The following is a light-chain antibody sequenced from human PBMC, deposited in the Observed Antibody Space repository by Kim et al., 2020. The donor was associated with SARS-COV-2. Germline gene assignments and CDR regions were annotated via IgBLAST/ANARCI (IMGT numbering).Light chain of an antibody. CDR1: QSVGNY. V-gene: IGKV3-11*01. CDR3: HQRRDWPNT. Sequence: SWSPGEGATLSCKASQSVGNYLAWYQQKPGQAPRLLIYAASNRATGIPARFSGSGSGTDFTLTISSLEPEDFVLYYCHQRRDWPNTFGQGTKLEI. CDR2: AAS. J-gene: IGKJ2*01.